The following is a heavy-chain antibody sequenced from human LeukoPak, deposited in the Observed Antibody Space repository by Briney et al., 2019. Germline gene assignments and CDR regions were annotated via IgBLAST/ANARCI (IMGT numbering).Heavy chain of an antibody. V-gene: IGHV4-39*01. Sequence: SETLSLTCTVSGGSISSSSYYWGWIRQPPGKGLEWIGSIYYSGNTYYNPSLKSRVTISVDTSKDQFSLKLSSVTAADTAVYYCARVLGDYWGQGTLVTVSS. CDR1: GGSISSSSYY. J-gene: IGHJ4*02. CDR2: IYYSGNT. CDR3: ARVLGDY. D-gene: IGHD3-10*01.